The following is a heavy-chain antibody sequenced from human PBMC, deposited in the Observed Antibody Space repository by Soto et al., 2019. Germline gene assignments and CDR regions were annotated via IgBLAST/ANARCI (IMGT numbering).Heavy chain of an antibody. J-gene: IGHJ4*02. D-gene: IGHD6-13*01. CDR2: ISGSGGST. CDR3: AKAGSSWYIFYY. CDR1: GFTFSSYS. V-gene: IGHV3-23*01. Sequence: PGGSLRLSCAASGFTFSSYSMSWVRQAPGKGLEWVSAISGSGGSTYYADSVKGRFTISRDNSKNTLYLQMNSLRAEDTAVYYCAKAGSSWYIFYYWGQGTLVTVSS.